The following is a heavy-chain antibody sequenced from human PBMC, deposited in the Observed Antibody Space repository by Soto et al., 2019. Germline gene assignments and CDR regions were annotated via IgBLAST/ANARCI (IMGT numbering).Heavy chain of an antibody. CDR3: ARVAVPGASY. Sequence: SETLSLTCTVSGGSISSGGYYWSWIRQHPGKGLQRIGYIYSSGSTYYNPSLKSRGTISADTSQNHFSLKLNSVTAANPAVYSCARVAVPGASYWGQGSLVTVSS. V-gene: IGHV4-31*03. CDR2: IYSSGST. D-gene: IGHD7-27*01. J-gene: IGHJ4*02. CDR1: GGSISSGGYY.